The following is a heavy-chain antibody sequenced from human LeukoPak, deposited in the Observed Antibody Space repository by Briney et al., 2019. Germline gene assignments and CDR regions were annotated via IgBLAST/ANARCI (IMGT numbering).Heavy chain of an antibody. CDR2: IYSGGST. Sequence: GGSLRLSCAASGFTVSSNYMSWVRQAPGKGLEWVSVIYSGGSTYYADSVKGRFTISRHNSKNTLYLQMSSLRDEDTAVYYCAKNYESGRGVPYGMDVWGQGTTVTVSS. J-gene: IGHJ6*02. CDR1: GFTVSSNY. V-gene: IGHV3-53*01. D-gene: IGHD3-10*01. CDR3: AKNYESGRGVPYGMDV.